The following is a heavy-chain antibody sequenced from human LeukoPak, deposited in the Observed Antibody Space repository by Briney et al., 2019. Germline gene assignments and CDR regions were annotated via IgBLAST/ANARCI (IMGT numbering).Heavy chain of an antibody. CDR1: GFTFSNCA. D-gene: IGHD3-10*01. Sequence: PGGSLRLSCAASGFTFSNCAMCWVRQAPGKGLVWVSRINSDGSSTSYADSVKGRFTISRDNAKNTLYLQMNSLRAEDTAVYYCARAPSLLWFGELLPDYWGQGTLVTVSS. CDR2: INSDGSST. J-gene: IGHJ4*02. CDR3: ARAPSLLWFGELLPDY. V-gene: IGHV3-74*01.